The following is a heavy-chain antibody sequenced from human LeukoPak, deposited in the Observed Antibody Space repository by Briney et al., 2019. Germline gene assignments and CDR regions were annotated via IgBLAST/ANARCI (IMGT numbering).Heavy chain of an antibody. J-gene: IGHJ5*02. D-gene: IGHD3-10*01. Sequence: SETLSLTCTVSGGSISSSSYYWGWIRQPPGKGLEWIGSIYYSGSTYYNPSLKSRVTISVDTSKNQFSLKLSSVTAADTAVYYCARAMVRGVITAWGQGTLVTVSS. CDR3: ARAMVRGVITA. CDR2: IYYSGST. V-gene: IGHV4-39*07. CDR1: GGSISSSSYY.